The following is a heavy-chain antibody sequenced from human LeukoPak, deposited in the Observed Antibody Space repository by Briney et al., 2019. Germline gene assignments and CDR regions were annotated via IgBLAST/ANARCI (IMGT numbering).Heavy chain of an antibody. D-gene: IGHD3-9*01. CDR3: AKGDSYYDLLTCFDF. Sequence: GGSLRLSCVASGFDFSSYGLSWVRQSSGKGLEWVSTFSGTSGLTYYADSVKGRFTISRDNSKNALYLQMNSLRDEDTAVYYCAKGDSYYDLLTCFDFWGPGTLVTVSS. CDR2: FSGTSGLT. J-gene: IGHJ4*02. CDR1: GFDFSSYG. V-gene: IGHV3-23*01.